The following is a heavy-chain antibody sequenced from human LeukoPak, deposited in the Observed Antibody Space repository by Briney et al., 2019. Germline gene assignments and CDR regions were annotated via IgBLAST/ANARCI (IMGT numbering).Heavy chain of an antibody. J-gene: IGHJ4*02. D-gene: IGHD3-10*01. CDR3: AKDNRLPRGDYFDY. CDR2: ISYDGSNK. V-gene: IGHV3-30*18. Sequence: GGSLRLSCAASGFTFSSYGMPWVRQAPGKGLEWVAVISYDGSNKYYADSVKGRFTISRDNSKNTLYLQMNSLRAEDTAVYYCAKDNRLPRGDYFDYWGQGTLVTVSS. CDR1: GFTFSSYG.